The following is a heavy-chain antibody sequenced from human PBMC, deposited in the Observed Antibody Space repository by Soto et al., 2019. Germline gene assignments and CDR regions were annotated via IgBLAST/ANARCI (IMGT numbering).Heavy chain of an antibody. CDR2: ISSSSSYI. Sequence: GGSLRLSCAASGFTFSSYSMNWVRQAPGKGLEWVSSISSSSSYIYYADSVKGRFTISRDNAKNSLYLQMNSLRAEDTAVYYCARARSIAARPAYWGQGTLVTVSS. D-gene: IGHD6-6*01. J-gene: IGHJ4*02. V-gene: IGHV3-21*01. CDR1: GFTFSSYS. CDR3: ARARSIAARPAY.